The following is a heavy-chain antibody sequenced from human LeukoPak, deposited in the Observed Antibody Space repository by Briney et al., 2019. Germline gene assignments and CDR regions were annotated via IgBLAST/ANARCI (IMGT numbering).Heavy chain of an antibody. CDR2: IISSSSII. D-gene: IGHD3-10*01. V-gene: IGHV3-48*01. CDR3: ARDNKYYGSGSYYDY. Sequence: TGGSLRLSCAASGFTFSSYSMNWVRQAPGKGLEWVSYIISSSSIIYYADSVKGRFTISRDNAKNSLYLQMNSLRAEDTAVYYCARDNKYYGSGSYYDYWGQGTLVTVSS. J-gene: IGHJ4*02. CDR1: GFTFSSYS.